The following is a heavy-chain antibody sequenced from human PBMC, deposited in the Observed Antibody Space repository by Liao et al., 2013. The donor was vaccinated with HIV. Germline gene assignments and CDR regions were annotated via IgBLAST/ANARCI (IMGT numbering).Heavy chain of an antibody. Sequence: QVQLHESGPGLVKPSQTLSLTCTVSGDSISSGRYFWSWIRQPAGKTLEWIGRIYTSGITNYNSSLKSRVTISVDTSKNQFSLRLSSVTAADTAVYYCASGSYFFDNWGRGGPGHRLL. CDR2: IYTSGIT. V-gene: IGHV4-61*02. CDR1: GDSISSGRYF. D-gene: IGHD1-26*01. J-gene: IGHJ4*01. CDR3: ASGSYFFDN.